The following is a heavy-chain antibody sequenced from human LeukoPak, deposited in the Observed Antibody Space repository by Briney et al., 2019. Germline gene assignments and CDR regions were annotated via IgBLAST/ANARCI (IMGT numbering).Heavy chain of an antibody. V-gene: IGHV1-8*03. CDR3: ARGGGGGYCSSTSCYRTYNWFDP. CDR1: GYTFTSYD. Sequence: ASVKVSCKASGYTFTSYDINWVRQATGQGLEWMGWMNPNSGNTGYAQKFQGRVTITRNTSIGTAYMELSSLRSEDTAVYYCARGGGGGYCSSTSCYRTYNWFDPWGQGTLVTVSS. J-gene: IGHJ5*02. D-gene: IGHD2-2*01. CDR2: MNPNSGNT.